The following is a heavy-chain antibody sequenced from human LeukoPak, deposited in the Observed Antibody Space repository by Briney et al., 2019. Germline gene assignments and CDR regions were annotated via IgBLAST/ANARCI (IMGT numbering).Heavy chain of an antibody. Sequence: GGSLRLSCAASGFTFSSYEMNWVRQAPGKGLEWVSYISSSGSTIYYADSVKGRFTISRDNAKNSLYLQMNSLRAEDTAVYYCAKDAPRMAAADLFDYWGQGTLVTVSS. CDR2: ISSSGSTI. J-gene: IGHJ4*02. V-gene: IGHV3-48*03. D-gene: IGHD6-13*01. CDR1: GFTFSSYE. CDR3: AKDAPRMAAADLFDY.